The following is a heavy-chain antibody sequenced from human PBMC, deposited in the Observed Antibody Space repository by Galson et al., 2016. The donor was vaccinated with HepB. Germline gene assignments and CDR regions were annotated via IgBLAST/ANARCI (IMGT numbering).Heavy chain of an antibody. CDR1: GDSVSNNSAA. D-gene: IGHD6-19*01. CDR2: TYFRSKWYH. V-gene: IGHV6-1*01. CDR3: ARCSRWSCGF. J-gene: IGHJ4*02. Sequence: CAISGDSVSNNSAAWNWIRRSPSRGLEWLGRTYFRSKWYHDYAVFVKSRVIINLDTSKNQFSLQVTSVTPEDTAVYYCARCSRWSCGFWGQGTLVTVSS.